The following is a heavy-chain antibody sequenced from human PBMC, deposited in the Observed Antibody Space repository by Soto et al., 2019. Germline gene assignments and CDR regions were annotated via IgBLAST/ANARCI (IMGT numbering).Heavy chain of an antibody. CDR1: GFTFSSYA. J-gene: IGHJ4*02. Sequence: EVQLLGSGGGLVQPGGSLRLSCAASGFTFSSYAMSWVRQAPGKGLEWVSAISGSGVSTYYADSVKGRFTISRDNAKNTLYLPMSSLRAEDTAVYYCAKEHHYSSSWSELDYWGQGTLVTVSS. V-gene: IGHV3-23*01. D-gene: IGHD6-13*01. CDR2: ISGSGVST. CDR3: AKEHHYSSSWSELDY.